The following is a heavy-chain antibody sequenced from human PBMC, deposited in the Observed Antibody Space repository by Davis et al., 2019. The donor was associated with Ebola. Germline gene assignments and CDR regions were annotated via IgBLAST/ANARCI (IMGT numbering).Heavy chain of an antibody. J-gene: IGHJ5*02. CDR2: INAGNGNT. D-gene: IGHD3-22*01. CDR3: ARAITMIVVEHWFDP. Sequence: ASVKVSCKPSGYTFTGYYIHWVRQAPGQRLEWMGWINAGNGNTKYSQKFQGRVTITRDTSTSTAYMELRSLRSDDTAVYYCARAITMIVVEHWFDPWGQGTLVTVSS. V-gene: IGHV1/OR15-3*02. CDR1: GYTFTGYY.